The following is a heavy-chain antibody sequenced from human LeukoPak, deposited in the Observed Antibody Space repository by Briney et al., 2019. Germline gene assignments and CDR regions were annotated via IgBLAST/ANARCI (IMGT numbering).Heavy chain of an antibody. J-gene: IGHJ6*03. V-gene: IGHV7-4-1*02. Sequence: ASVKVSCKASGYTFTSYAMNWVRQAPGQGLEWMGWINTNTGNPTYAQGFTGRFVFSLDTSVSTAYLQISSLKAEDTAVYYCARDYRGYSCGYSSLYYYYYMDVWGKGTTVTVSS. CDR3: ARDYRGYSCGYSSLYYYYYMDV. CDR1: GYTFTSYA. D-gene: IGHD5-18*01. CDR2: INTNTGNP.